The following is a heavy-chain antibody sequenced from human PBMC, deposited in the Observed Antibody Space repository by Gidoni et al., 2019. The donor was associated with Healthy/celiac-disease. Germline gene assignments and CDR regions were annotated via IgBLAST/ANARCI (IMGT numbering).Heavy chain of an antibody. CDR2: ISGSGGST. D-gene: IGHD3-10*01. Sequence: EVQLLESGGGLVQPGGSLRLAGAASGFTFSSYAMSWVRQAPGKGLEWVSAISGSGGSTYYADSVKGRFTISRDNSKNTLYLQMNSLRAEDTAVYYCAKGGGVGEFFDPWGQGTLVTVSS. V-gene: IGHV3-23*01. J-gene: IGHJ5*02. CDR1: GFTFSSYA. CDR3: AKGGGVGEFFDP.